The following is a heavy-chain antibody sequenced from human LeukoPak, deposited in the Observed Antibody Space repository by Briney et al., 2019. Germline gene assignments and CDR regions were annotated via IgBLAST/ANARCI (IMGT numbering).Heavy chain of an antibody. CDR3: ASLGLHAFFDI. Sequence: SETLSLTCTVSRGSLSSSSYYWGWIRQPPGGGLEWIGSIYYSGSTYYNPSLKSRVTISVDTSKNQFSLKLSSVTAADTAVYYCASLGLHAFFDIWGQGTMVTVSS. CDR2: IYYSGST. CDR1: RGSLSSSSYY. V-gene: IGHV4-39*01. J-gene: IGHJ3*02. D-gene: IGHD3-10*01.